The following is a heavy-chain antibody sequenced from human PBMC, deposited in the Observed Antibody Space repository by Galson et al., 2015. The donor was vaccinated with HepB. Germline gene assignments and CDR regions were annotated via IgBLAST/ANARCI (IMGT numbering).Heavy chain of an antibody. CDR1: GFTFSSYA. D-gene: IGHD2-2*01. CDR3: AKREGVPYYYYYYMDV. V-gene: IGHV3-23*01. CDR2: ISGSGGST. Sequence: SLRLSCAASGFTFSSYAMSWVRQAPGKGLEWVSAISGSGGSTYYADSVKGRFTISRDNSKNTLYLQMNSLRAEDTAVYYCAKREGVPYYYYYYMDVWGKGTTVTVSS. J-gene: IGHJ6*03.